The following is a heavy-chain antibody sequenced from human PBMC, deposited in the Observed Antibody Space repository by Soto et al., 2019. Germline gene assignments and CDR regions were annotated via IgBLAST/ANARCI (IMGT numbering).Heavy chain of an antibody. D-gene: IGHD1-26*01. Sequence: EVQLVESGGGLVQPGESLRLSCAASGFTFSYYWMHWVRQAPGKGLVWVSRIHSDGSSTTYADSVKGRFTISRDNARNTLYLQMNSLRAEDTAVYYCARGDRGAFDLWGHGTVLTVSS. CDR1: GFTFSYYW. CDR2: IHSDGSST. J-gene: IGHJ3*01. V-gene: IGHV3-74*01. CDR3: ARGDRGAFDL.